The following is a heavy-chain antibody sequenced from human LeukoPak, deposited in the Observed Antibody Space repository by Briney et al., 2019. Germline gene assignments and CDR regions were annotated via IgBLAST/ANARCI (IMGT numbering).Heavy chain of an antibody. J-gene: IGHJ3*02. CDR1: GFTFSTYE. D-gene: IGHD3-22*01. V-gene: IGHV3-48*03. CDR2: ISSSGSTI. CDR3: ARDWRSGYYVRAFDI. Sequence: PGGSLRLSCAASGFTFSTYEMNWVRQAPGKGLEWVSYISSSGSTIYYADSVKGRFTISRDNAKNSMYLQMNSLRAEDTAVYYCARDWRSGYYVRAFDIWGQGTMVTVSS.